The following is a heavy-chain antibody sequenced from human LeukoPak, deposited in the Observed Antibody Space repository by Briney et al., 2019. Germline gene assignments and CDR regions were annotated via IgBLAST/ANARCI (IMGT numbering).Heavy chain of an antibody. Sequence: GGSLRLSSAASGFTFDDYAMRWVRHAPGKGLEWVSGISWNSGSIGYADSVKGRFTISRDNAKNSLYLQMNSLRVEDTAVYYCAREGEAFDYWGQGTLVTVSS. V-gene: IGHV3-9*01. CDR2: ISWNSGSI. CDR1: GFTFDDYA. J-gene: IGHJ4*02. D-gene: IGHD3-16*01. CDR3: AREGEAFDY.